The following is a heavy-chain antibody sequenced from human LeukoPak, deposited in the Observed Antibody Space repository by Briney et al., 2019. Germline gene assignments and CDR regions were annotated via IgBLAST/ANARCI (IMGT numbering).Heavy chain of an antibody. J-gene: IGHJ4*02. Sequence: RGSLRLSCAASGFTFSSYSMNWVRQAPGKRLEWVSYISSSSSTIYYADSVKGRFTISRDDAQNSLYLQMNSLRADDTAVYYCAKDILAAGLFFDYWGQGILVTVSS. CDR1: GFTFSSYS. D-gene: IGHD6-13*01. CDR2: ISSSSSTI. V-gene: IGHV3-48*04. CDR3: AKDILAAGLFFDY.